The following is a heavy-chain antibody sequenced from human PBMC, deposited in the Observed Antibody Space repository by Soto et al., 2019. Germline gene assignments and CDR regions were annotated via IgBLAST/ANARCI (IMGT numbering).Heavy chain of an antibody. CDR3: ARGPYRGAYGYYLDY. V-gene: IGHV3-30-3*01. CDR1: GFTLSNYA. CDR2: ISYDGSNG. Sequence: QVQLVESGGGVVQPGRSLRLSCAASGFTLSNYAMHWVRQAPGRGLEWEAVISYDGSNGYYADSAKGRFSISRDNSKSTLYLQMNSLRPEDTALYHCARGPYRGAYGYYLDYWGPGTPVTVSS. J-gene: IGHJ4*02. D-gene: IGHD4-17*01.